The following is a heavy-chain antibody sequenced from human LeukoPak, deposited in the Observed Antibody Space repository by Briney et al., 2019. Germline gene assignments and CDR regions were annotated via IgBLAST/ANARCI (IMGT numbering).Heavy chain of an antibody. CDR2: ISSSSSYI. J-gene: IGHJ4*02. CDR3: ANGYGFEY. CDR1: GFTFSSYS. V-gene: IGHV3-21*01. Sequence: GGSLRLSCAASGFTFSSYSINWGRQAPGKGLEWVSSISSSSSYIYYADSVKGRFTISRDNARNSLYLQMNSLRAEDTAVYYCANGYGFEYWGQGTLVTVSS. D-gene: IGHD5-18*01.